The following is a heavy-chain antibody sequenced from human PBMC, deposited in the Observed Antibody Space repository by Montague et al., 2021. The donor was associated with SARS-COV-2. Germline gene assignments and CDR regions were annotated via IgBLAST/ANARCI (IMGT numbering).Heavy chain of an antibody. CDR3: VRPLWFGDSDYYFES. Sequence: SLRLSCAASGFTFRSYWMHWVRQVPGRGLVWVSRIRPDGTSTHYAASVKGRFIISRDNAKNTLFLEMTNLRVDDTAIYFCVRPLWFGDSDYYFESWGQGTLVSVSS. CDR2: IRPDGTST. D-gene: IGHD3-10*01. J-gene: IGHJ4*02. V-gene: IGHV3-74*01. CDR1: GFTFRSYW.